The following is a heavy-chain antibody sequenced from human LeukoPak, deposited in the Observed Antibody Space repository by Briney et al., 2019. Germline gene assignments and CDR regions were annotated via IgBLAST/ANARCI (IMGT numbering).Heavy chain of an antibody. V-gene: IGHV3-23*01. Sequence: GGSLRLSCAASGFTFTSYTMTWVRQAPGKGLEWVSSIRPSGGVSYYANAVQGRFTISRDDSKSTLYLQMDSLRAEDTAVYYCAKGLAWSSFAFPVDGAYWGQGTQVTVSS. D-gene: IGHD3-3*01. J-gene: IGHJ4*02. CDR1: GFTFTSYT. CDR2: IRPSGGVS. CDR3: AKGLAWSSFAFPVDGAY.